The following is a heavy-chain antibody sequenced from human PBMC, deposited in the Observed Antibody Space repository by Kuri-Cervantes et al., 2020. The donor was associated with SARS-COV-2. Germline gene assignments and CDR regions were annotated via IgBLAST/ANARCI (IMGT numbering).Heavy chain of an antibody. Sequence: GESLKISCAASGFTFSNAWMNWVRQAPGKGLEWVARIKSKTDGGTKDYAAPVKARFTISRDDSKITLYLQMNSLKTEDTAVYYCTTGYCSGGSCYRRGFGYWGQGTLVTVSS. D-gene: IGHD2-15*01. CDR1: GFTFSNAW. CDR2: IKSKTDGGTK. CDR3: TTGYCSGGSCYRRGFGY. V-gene: IGHV3-15*07. J-gene: IGHJ4*02.